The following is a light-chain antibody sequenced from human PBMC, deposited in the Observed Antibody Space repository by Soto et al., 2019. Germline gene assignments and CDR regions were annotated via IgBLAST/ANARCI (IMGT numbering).Light chain of an antibody. CDR3: QQRKNWPPIT. J-gene: IGKJ5*01. V-gene: IGKV3-11*01. CDR1: QSVSPL. CDR2: DSS. Sequence: EIVLTQSSATLSLSPGERGIPSYRASQSVSPLLAWFQTKPGQPPRLLIFDSSNRATGVPVRFSGSGSGTVFTLTIGSLEPEDSAVYYCQQRKNWPPITFGQGTRLEI.